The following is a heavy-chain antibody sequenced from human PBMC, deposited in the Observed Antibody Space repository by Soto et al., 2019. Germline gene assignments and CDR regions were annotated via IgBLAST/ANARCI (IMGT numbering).Heavy chain of an antibody. Sequence: QITLKESGPTLVKPTQTLTLTCTFSGFSLTTSGVSVGWIRQPPGKALEWLASIYWHDDKRYSPSLKSRLTLTKDNSKKQVVLTMTNMDPVDTATYYCAYRVGSRGSFDYWGQGTLVTVSS. CDR2: IYWHDDK. CDR1: GFSLTTSGVS. J-gene: IGHJ4*02. D-gene: IGHD6-25*01. V-gene: IGHV2-5*01. CDR3: AYRVGSRGSFDY.